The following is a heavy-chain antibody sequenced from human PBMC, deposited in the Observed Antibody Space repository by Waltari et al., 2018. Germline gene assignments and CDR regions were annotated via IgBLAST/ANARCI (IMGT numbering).Heavy chain of an antibody. Sequence: QVQLVQSGSELKRPGASVKVSCKASGYTFVTYALHWVRQATGQGLEWMGGIHTNTGKPTYAQGFTGRFVCSMDTSVSTAYLQINSLDAEDTAVYYCARSHYYDTLGYYDYWGQGTLVTVSS. CDR2: IHTNTGKP. CDR3: ARSHYYDTLGYYDY. CDR1: GYTFVTYA. D-gene: IGHD3-22*01. V-gene: IGHV7-4-1*02. J-gene: IGHJ4*02.